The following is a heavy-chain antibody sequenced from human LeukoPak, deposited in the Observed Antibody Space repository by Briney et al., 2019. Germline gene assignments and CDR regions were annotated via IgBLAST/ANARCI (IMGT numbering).Heavy chain of an antibody. Sequence: SGGSLRLSCTASGFTFGDYAMSWVRQAPGKGLEWVGFIRSKAYGGKTEYAASVKGRFTISRDDSKSIAYLQMNILKTEDTAVYYCTRDTAAAANWFDPWGQGTLVTVSS. D-gene: IGHD6-13*01. CDR3: TRDTAAAANWFDP. V-gene: IGHV3-49*04. CDR1: GFTFGDYA. J-gene: IGHJ5*02. CDR2: IRSKAYGGKT.